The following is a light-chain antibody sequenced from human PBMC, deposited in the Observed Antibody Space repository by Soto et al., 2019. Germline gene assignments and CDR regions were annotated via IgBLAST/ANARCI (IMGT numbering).Light chain of an antibody. Sequence: DIQMTQSPSTLSASVGDRVTITCRASQSISSWLAWYQQKPGKAPKLLIYHASSLESGVPSRFSGSGSGTGFTLTISNLQPDDFATYYCQQYDSYWTFGQGTKVEIK. V-gene: IGKV1-5*01. CDR2: HAS. CDR3: QQYDSYWT. CDR1: QSISSW. J-gene: IGKJ1*01.